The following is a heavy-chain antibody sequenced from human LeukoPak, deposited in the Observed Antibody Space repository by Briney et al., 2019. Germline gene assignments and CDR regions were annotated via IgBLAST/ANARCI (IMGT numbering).Heavy chain of an antibody. CDR1: GGSISTYY. Sequence: PSETLSLTCTVSGGSISTYYWGWIRQPPGKGLEWIGSIYHSGSTYYNPSLKSRVTISVDTSKNQFSLKLSSVTAADTAVYYCARVQNYYYNYMDVWGKGTTVTVSS. J-gene: IGHJ6*03. CDR2: IYHSGST. CDR3: ARVQNYYYNYMDV. V-gene: IGHV4-39*07.